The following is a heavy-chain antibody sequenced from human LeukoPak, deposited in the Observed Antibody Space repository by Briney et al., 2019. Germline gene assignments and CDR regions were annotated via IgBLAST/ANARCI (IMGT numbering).Heavy chain of an antibody. V-gene: IGHV3-21*01. D-gene: IGHD5-24*01. CDR3: ARDFGRMATRAFDI. Sequence: GGSLRLSCAASGFTFSSYEMNWVRQTPGKGLEWVSSISSSSSYIYYADSVKGRFTISRDNAKNSLYLQMNSLRAEDTAVYYCARDFGRMATRAFDIWGQGTMVTVSS. CDR1: GFTFSSYE. J-gene: IGHJ3*02. CDR2: ISSSSSYI.